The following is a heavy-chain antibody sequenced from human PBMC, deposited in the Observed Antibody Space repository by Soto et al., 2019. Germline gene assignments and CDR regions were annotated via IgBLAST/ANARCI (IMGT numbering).Heavy chain of an antibody. V-gene: IGHV3-33*01. CDR1: GFTFSSYG. Sequence: GGSLRLSCAASGFTFSSYGMHWVRQAPGKGLEWVAVIWYDGSNKYYADSVKGRFTISRDNSKNTLYLQMNSLRAEDTAVYYCAREVGLVYYPGAKAFDIWGQGTMVTVSS. J-gene: IGHJ3*02. CDR3: AREVGLVYYPGAKAFDI. CDR2: IWYDGSNK. D-gene: IGHD3-10*01.